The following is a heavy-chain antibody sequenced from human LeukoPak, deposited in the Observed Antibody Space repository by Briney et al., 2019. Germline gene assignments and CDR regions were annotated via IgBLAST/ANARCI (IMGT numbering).Heavy chain of an antibody. J-gene: IGHJ4*02. CDR1: GGSISSYY. D-gene: IGHD3-22*01. Sequence: SETLSLTCTLSGGSISSYYWSWIRQPAGKGLECIGRIFSTGSTNYNPSLKSRVTMSVDTSKNQFSLKLSSVTAADTAVYYCARDKGGYHDYWGQGTLVTVSS. CDR3: ARDKGGYHDY. V-gene: IGHV4-4*07. CDR2: IFSTGST.